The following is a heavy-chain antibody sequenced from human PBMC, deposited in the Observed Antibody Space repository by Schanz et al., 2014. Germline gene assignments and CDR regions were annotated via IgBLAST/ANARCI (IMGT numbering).Heavy chain of an antibody. D-gene: IGHD2-21*02. CDR1: GGTFSSYT. V-gene: IGHV1-69*02. Sequence: QVQLVQSGAEVKKPGSSMKVSCKASGGTFSSYTISWVRQAPGQGLEWMGRIIPIHGIVNYAQRFQDRVRVNANNSTSTAYIELSSQRSDDTYVYYCARGDGPEDVFEIWGQGTILTVSS. J-gene: IGHJ3*02. CDR3: ARGDGPEDVFEI. CDR2: IIPIHGIV.